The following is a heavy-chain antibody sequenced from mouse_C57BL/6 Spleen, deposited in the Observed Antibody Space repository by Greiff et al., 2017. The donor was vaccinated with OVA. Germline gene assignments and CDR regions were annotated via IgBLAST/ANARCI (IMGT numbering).Heavy chain of an antibody. J-gene: IGHJ1*03. V-gene: IGHV5-12*01. CDR3: ARHVEGAFDV. CDR2: ISNGGGST. Sequence: EVKLMESGGGLVQPGGSLKLSCAASGFTFSDYYMYWVRQTPEKRLEWVAYISNGGGSTYYPDTVKGRFTISRDNAKNTLYLQMSRLKSEDTAMYYCARHVEGAFDVWGTGTTVTVSS. CDR1: GFTFSDYY.